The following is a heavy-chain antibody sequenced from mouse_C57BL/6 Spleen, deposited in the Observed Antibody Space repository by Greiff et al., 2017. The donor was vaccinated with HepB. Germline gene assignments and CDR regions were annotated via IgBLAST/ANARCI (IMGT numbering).Heavy chain of an antibody. CDR2: INYDGSST. D-gene: IGHD2-1*01. J-gene: IGHJ1*03. CDR1: GFTFSDYY. CDR3: ARVYGKGRFDV. V-gene: IGHV5-16*01. Sequence: EVKLMESEGGLVQPGSSMKLSCTASGFTFSDYYMAWVRQVPEKGLEWVANINYDGSSTYYLDSLKSRFIISRDNAKNILYLQMSSLKSEDTATYYCARVYGKGRFDVWGTGTTVTVSS.